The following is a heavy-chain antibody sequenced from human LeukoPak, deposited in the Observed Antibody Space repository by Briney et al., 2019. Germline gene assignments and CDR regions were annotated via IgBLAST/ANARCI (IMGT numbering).Heavy chain of an antibody. CDR2: IYYSGST. CDR1: GGSISSGDYY. J-gene: IGHJ4*02. Sequence: PSETLSLTCTVSGGSISSGDYYWSWIRQPPGKGLEWIGYIYYSGSTYYNPSLKSRVTISVDTSKNQFSLKLSSVTAADTAVYYCASGRLTFGGVIAREYYFDYWGQGTLVTVSS. CDR3: ASGRLTFGGVIAREYYFDY. V-gene: IGHV4-30-4*02. D-gene: IGHD3-16*02.